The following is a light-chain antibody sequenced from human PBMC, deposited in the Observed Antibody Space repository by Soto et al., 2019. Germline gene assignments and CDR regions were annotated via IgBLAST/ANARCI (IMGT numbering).Light chain of an antibody. V-gene: IGKV3-20*01. Sequence: EIVMTQSPATLSLSPGERATLSCRASQSVSSNLAWYQQKPGQAPRLLIHSASTRATGIPDRFSGSGSGTDFTLTISRLEPDDFAVYYCHQHAESPLTFGGGTKVDIK. CDR2: SAS. J-gene: IGKJ4*01. CDR3: HQHAESPLT. CDR1: QSVSSN.